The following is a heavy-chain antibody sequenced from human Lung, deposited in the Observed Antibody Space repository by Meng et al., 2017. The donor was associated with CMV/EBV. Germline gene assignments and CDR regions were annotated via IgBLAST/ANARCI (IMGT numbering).Heavy chain of an antibody. D-gene: IGHD2/OR15-2a*01. Sequence: QVPVPPWGAGLLKPSETLSLPCAVYGGSFSCYYWSWIRQPPGKGLEWIGEINHSGSTNYNPSLKSRVTISVDTSKNQFSLKLSSVTAADTAVYYCARGFLSFVRVFDYWGQGTLVTVSS. CDR2: INHSGST. CDR1: GGSFSCYY. V-gene: IGHV4-34*01. J-gene: IGHJ4*02. CDR3: ARGFLSFVRVFDY.